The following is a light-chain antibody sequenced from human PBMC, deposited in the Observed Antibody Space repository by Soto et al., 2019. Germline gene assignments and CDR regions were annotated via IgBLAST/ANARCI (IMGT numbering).Light chain of an antibody. J-gene: IGKJ1*01. CDR2: GAS. V-gene: IGKV3-15*01. Sequence: EIVMTQSPATLSVSPGERATLSCRASQSVSSNVAWYQQKPGQTPSLLIYGASTRATGIPARLSGSGSVTEFTLTIGGLQSEDFAVYYCQQYNNWPRTFGQGTKVEIK. CDR1: QSVSSN. CDR3: QQYNNWPRT.